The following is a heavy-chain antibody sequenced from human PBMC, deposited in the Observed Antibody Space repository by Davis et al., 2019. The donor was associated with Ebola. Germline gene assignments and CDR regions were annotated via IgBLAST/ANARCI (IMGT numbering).Heavy chain of an antibody. J-gene: IGHJ6*02. CDR1: GGSISSYY. Sequence: SETLSLTCTVSGGSISSYYWSWIRQPPGKGLEWIGYIYYSGSTTYNPSLRSRVTISVDTSKTQFSLKVSSVTAADTAVYYCARGLYYGSGPFYYYYGMDVWGQGTTVTVSS. V-gene: IGHV4-59*01. CDR3: ARGLYYGSGPFYYYYGMDV. D-gene: IGHD3-10*01. CDR2: IYYSGST.